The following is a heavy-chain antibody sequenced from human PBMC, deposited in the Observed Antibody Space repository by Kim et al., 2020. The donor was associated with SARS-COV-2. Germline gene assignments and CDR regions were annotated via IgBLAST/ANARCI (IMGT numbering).Heavy chain of an antibody. Sequence: GGSLRLSCAASGFTFSNYAMHWVRQAPGKGLEWVAVISYDGSNKYYADSVKGRFTISRDNSKNTLYLQMNSLRAEDTAVYYCARDLGLYGVLDYWGQGTLVTVSS. CDR2: ISYDGSNK. CDR3: ARDLGLYGVLDY. D-gene: IGHD4-17*01. V-gene: IGHV3-30*04. CDR1: GFTFSNYA. J-gene: IGHJ4*02.